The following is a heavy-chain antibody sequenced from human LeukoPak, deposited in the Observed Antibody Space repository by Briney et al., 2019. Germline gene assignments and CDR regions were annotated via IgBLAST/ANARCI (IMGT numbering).Heavy chain of an antibody. CDR3: SRSAYFVVPFDY. Sequence: NPGGSLRLSCAASGFTFSSYSMNWVRQAPGKGLEWVSSISSSSSYIYYAGSVKGRFTISRDNSRDTLYLQMNSLRAEDTAVYYCSRSAYFVVPFDYWGQGTLVTFSS. J-gene: IGHJ4*02. V-gene: IGHV3-21*01. CDR1: GFTFSSYS. D-gene: IGHD2-21*01. CDR2: ISSSSSYI.